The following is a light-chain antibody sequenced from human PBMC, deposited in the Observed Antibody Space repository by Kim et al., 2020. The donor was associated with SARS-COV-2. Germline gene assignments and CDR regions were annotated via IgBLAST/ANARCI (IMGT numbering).Light chain of an antibody. J-gene: IGLJ2*01. Sequence: GQSITISCPGAWIDVGSYDLVSWYQQNPAKAPEVIIYDVSERPSGVSNRFSGSKSGNTASLTISGLQAEDEADYYCSSYAGSSTLIFGGGTKVTVL. V-gene: IGLV2-23*02. CDR2: DVS. CDR1: WIDVGSYDL. CDR3: SSYAGSSTLI.